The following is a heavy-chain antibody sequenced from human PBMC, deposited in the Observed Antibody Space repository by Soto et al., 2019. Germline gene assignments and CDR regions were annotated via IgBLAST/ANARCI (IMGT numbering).Heavy chain of an antibody. V-gene: IGHV3-23*01. Sequence: GGSLRLSCEASGFPFTTYAMTWFRQVPGMGLEWVSTTSNNGNTDFAESVRGRFTVSRDNSKNILYLQMTNLRVEDAAIYFCAKDLRPGLIVPTKSGFDPWGQGTLVTVSS. D-gene: IGHD2-21*01. CDR3: AKDLRPGLIVPTKSGFDP. CDR2: TSNNGNT. J-gene: IGHJ5*02. CDR1: GFPFTTYA.